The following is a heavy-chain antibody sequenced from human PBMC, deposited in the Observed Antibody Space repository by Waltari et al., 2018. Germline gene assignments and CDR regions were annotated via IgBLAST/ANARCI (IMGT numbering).Heavy chain of an antibody. CDR1: GGAITSNRHY. D-gene: IGHD5-12*01. Sequence: QLHLQESGPGLVKPSETLSLTCSDSGGAITSNRHYWGWIRQPPGKGPEWTGTISYSGATYNNPSLKSRVTISVDTSKNQYSLKLTSVTAADTAVYYCATYIGASIGTAAFDVWGQGTMVTVSS. CDR3: ATYIGASIGTAAFDV. J-gene: IGHJ3*01. V-gene: IGHV4-39*01. CDR2: ISYSGAT.